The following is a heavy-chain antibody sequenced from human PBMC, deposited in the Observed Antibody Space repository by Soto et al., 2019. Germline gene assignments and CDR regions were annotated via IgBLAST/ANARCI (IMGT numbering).Heavy chain of an antibody. CDR1: GYTFMNHY. J-gene: IGHJ6*02. CDR3: AREQGGHGNSPPDYDYGMDV. Sequence: HVELVQSGAEVKRPGASVRVSCKASGYTFMNHYIHWVRQAPGQGLEWVGVIDPSVGSTTFAQKFQGRVTMTRDTSTSTVYMELRSLRSEGTAVYYCAREQGGHGNSPPDYDYGMDVWGQGTTVTVSS. CDR2: IDPSVGST. D-gene: IGHD5-12*01. V-gene: IGHV1-46*01.